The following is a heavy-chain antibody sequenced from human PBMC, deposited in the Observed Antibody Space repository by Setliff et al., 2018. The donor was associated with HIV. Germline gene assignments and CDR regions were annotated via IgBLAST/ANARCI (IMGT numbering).Heavy chain of an antibody. D-gene: IGHD4-17*01. Sequence: SVKVSCKASGGTFSSYAISRVRQAPGQGLEWMGGIIPIFGTANYAQKFQGRVTITADESTSTAYMELSSLRSEDTAVYYCARDQGLTVTHSDDAFDIWGQGTVVTVSS. CDR3: ARDQGLTVTHSDDAFDI. CDR2: IIPIFGTA. J-gene: IGHJ3*02. V-gene: IGHV1-69*13. CDR1: GGTFSSYA.